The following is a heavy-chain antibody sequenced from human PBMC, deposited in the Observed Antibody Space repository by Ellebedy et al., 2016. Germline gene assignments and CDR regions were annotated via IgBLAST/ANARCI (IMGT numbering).Heavy chain of an antibody. CDR3: ARDKGYCSGDNCYVRYFDL. CDR1: GFNFDDYG. Sequence: GGSLRLXXAASGFNFDDYGMHWVRQAPGKGLEWVSSISWNSGNIGYGDSVKGRFTISRDNAKKSLYLQINSLRAEDTAVYYCARDKGYCSGDNCYVRYFDLWGRGTQVTVSS. V-gene: IGHV3-9*01. CDR2: ISWNSGNI. J-gene: IGHJ2*01. D-gene: IGHD2-15*01.